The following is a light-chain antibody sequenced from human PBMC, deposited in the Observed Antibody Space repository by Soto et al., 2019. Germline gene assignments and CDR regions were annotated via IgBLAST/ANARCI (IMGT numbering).Light chain of an antibody. CDR2: GSS. J-gene: IGKJ1*01. CDR3: QQYGGLPRT. V-gene: IGKV3-20*01. CDR1: QSVTRNL. Sequence: IVLTQSPATLSLSPGERATLSCRASQSVTRNLLAWFQQKPGQAPRLLIYGSSNRATGIPDRFSGSGSGTDFPITISRLYAEDFAVYYYQQYGGLPRTFGQGTKVEIK.